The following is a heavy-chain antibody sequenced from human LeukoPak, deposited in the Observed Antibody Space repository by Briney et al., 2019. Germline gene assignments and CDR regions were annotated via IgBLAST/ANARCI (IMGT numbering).Heavy chain of an antibody. J-gene: IGHJ5*02. CDR2: IYTSGST. V-gene: IGHV4-61*02. CDR3: AREVHYYGSGTYFFWFDP. Sequence: SETLSLTCTVSGGSISSGSYYWSWIRQPAGKGLEWIGRIYTSGSTNYNPSLKSRVTMSVDTSKNQFSLRLSSVTAADTAVYYCAREVHYYGSGTYFFWFDPWGQGTLVTVSS. D-gene: IGHD3-10*01. CDR1: GGSISSGSYY.